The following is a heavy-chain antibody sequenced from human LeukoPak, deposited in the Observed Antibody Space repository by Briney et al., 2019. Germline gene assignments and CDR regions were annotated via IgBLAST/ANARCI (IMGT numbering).Heavy chain of an antibody. Sequence: ASVKVSCKASGYTFTGYYMHWVRQAPGQGLEWMGWINPNSGGTNYAQKFQGRVTMTRDTSISTAYMELSRLRSDDTAVYYCARMLYYSSGWFGSYYYYMDVWGKGTTVTVSS. CDR3: ARMLYYSSGWFGSYYYYMDV. J-gene: IGHJ6*03. V-gene: IGHV1-2*02. D-gene: IGHD6-19*01. CDR2: INPNSGGT. CDR1: GYTFTGYY.